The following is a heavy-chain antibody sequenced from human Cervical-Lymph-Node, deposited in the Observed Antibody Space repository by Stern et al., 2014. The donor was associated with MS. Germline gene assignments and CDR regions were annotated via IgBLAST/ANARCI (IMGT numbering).Heavy chain of an antibody. J-gene: IGHJ6*02. CDR1: GATFSSYA. D-gene: IGHD1-20*01. V-gene: IGHV1-69*01. Sequence: VQLVESGAEGKQPGSSVRVSCQASGATFSSYAIRWVRQAPGQGLESMGGIIPIFGTANYAQKFQGRVTITADESTSTAYMELSSLRSEDTAVYYCAREYNWNDRYYGMDVWGQGTTVTVSS. CDR2: IIPIFGTA. CDR3: AREYNWNDRYYGMDV.